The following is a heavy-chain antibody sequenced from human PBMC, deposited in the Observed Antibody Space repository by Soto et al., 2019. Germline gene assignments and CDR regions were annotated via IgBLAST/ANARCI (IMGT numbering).Heavy chain of an antibody. CDR1: GYTFTGYA. CDR2: INAGNGNT. J-gene: IGHJ4*02. CDR3: ARAVAVPADFDY. V-gene: IGHV1-3*05. D-gene: IGHD6-19*01. Sequence: QVQLVQSGAEEKKPGASVEVSCKASGYTFTGYAMQWVRQAPGQRLEWMGWINAGNGNTKYSQKFQGRVTITRDTSASTAYMELSSLRSEDTAVYYCARAVAVPADFDYWGQGTLVTVSS.